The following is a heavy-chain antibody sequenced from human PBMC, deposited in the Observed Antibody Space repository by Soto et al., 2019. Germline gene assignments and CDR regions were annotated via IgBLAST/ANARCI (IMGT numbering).Heavy chain of an antibody. CDR2: INHSGST. D-gene: IGHD3-10*01. Sequence: PSETLSLTCAFYVVSFSGYYWSCIRHPPGKWLEWIGEINHSGSTNYNPSLKSRVTISVDTSKNQFSLKLSSVTAADTAVYYCARGPRDVLLWFGESPPTPYYYYYGMEVWGQGTTVNVSS. CDR3: ARGPRDVLLWFGESPPTPYYYYYGMEV. J-gene: IGHJ6*01. CDR1: VVSFSGYY. V-gene: IGHV4-34*01.